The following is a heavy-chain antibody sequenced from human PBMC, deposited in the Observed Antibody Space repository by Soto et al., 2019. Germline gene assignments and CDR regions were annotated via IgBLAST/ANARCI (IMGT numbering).Heavy chain of an antibody. CDR2: IWYDGSNQ. V-gene: IGHV3-33*01. CDR1: GFTFSTYG. D-gene: IGHD5-18*01. CDR3: AGDLGGVSYGGADFGY. Sequence: PGGSLRLSCAPSGFTFSTYGMHWVRQAPGKGLEWVAVIWYDGSNQYYADSVKGRFTISRDNSKNMLYLQMNSLRAEDTAVYYCAGDLGGVSYGGADFGYWGQGTPVTGSS. J-gene: IGHJ4*02.